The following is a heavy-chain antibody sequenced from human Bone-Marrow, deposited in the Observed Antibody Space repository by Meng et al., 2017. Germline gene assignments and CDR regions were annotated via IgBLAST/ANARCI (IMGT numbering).Heavy chain of an antibody. CDR3: ARVLRDGYNYSYWYFDL. CDR2: IYYSGST. Sequence: ESLKISCTVSGGSISSYYWSWIRRPPGKGLEWIGYIYYSGSTNYNPSLKSRVTISVDTSKNQFSLKLSSVTAADTAVYYCARVLRDGYNYSYWYFDLWGRGTLVTVSS. V-gene: IGHV4-59*01. D-gene: IGHD5-24*01. J-gene: IGHJ2*01. CDR1: GGSISSYY.